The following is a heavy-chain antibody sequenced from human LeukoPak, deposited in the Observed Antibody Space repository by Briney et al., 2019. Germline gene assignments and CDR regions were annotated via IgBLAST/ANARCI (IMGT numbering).Heavy chain of an antibody. CDR1: GGSISSSVYH. CDR2: IYYSGNT. D-gene: IGHD6-13*01. V-gene: IGHV4-39*07. J-gene: IGHJ5*02. CDR3: ARVLRAAPNWFDP. Sequence: SETLSLTCTVSGGSISSSVYHWGWIRQPPGKGLEWIGSIYYSGNTQYKSSLKSRVATSVDTSKNQFSLKLTSVTAADTALYYCARVLRAAPNWFDPWGQGTLVTVSS.